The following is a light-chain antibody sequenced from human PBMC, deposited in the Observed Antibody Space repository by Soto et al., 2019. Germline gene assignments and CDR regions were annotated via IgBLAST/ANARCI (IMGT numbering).Light chain of an antibody. CDR1: QGISSY. V-gene: IGKV1-8*01. CDR2: AAS. CDR3: LQYYSYPRT. J-gene: IGKJ4*01. Sequence: AIRMTQSPSSFSASTGDRVTITCRASQGISSYLAWYQQKPGKAPKLLIYAASTLQSGVPSRFSGSGSGTEFTLTICCLQSEDFATYYCLQYYSYPRTFGGGTKVEIK.